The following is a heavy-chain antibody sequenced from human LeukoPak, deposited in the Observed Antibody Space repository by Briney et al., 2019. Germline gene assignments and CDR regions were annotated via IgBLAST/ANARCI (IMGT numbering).Heavy chain of an antibody. CDR2: MFSDGRT. D-gene: IGHD3-16*01. V-gene: IGHV3-53*01. Sequence: GGSLRLSCAASGFTVGDNYMSWVRQAPGKGLEWVSIMFSDGRTFSADSLRGRFTISRDNSRNTLYLQMSNLRDDDTAVYYCARSIYNYVWGSYDYWGQGALVTVAS. CDR1: GFTVGDNY. CDR3: ARSIYNYVWGSYDY. J-gene: IGHJ4*02.